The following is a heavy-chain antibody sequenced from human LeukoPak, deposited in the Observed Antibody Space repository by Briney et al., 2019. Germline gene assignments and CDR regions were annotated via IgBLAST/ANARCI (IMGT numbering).Heavy chain of an antibody. D-gene: IGHD5-18*01. Sequence: GASVKVSCKASGYTFTSDGISWVRQAPGQGLEWMGWISAYNGNTNYAQKLQGRVTITTDTSTSTAYMELRSLRSDDTAVYYCARDSSTAGYSYGDPNDYWGQGTLVTVSS. CDR3: ARDSSTAGYSYGDPNDY. J-gene: IGHJ4*02. CDR2: ISAYNGNT. CDR1: GYTFTSDG. V-gene: IGHV1-18*01.